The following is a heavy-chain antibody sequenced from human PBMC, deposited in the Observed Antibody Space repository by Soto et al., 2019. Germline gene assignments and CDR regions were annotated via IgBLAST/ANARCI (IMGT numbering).Heavy chain of an antibody. CDR1: GGSISSGGYY. D-gene: IGHD1-1*01. J-gene: IGHJ5*02. CDR3: ARDPGSKGATGRFDP. CDR2: IYYSGST. Sequence: PSETLSLTCTVSGGSISSGGYYWSWIRQHPGKGLEWIGYIYYSGSTYYNPSLKSRVTISVDTSKNQFSLKLSSVTAADTAVYYCARDPGSKGATGRFDPWGQGTLVTVSS. V-gene: IGHV4-31*03.